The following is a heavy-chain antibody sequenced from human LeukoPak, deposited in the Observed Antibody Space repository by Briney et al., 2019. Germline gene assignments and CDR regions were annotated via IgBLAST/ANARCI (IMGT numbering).Heavy chain of an antibody. D-gene: IGHD3-3*01. CDR2: VYSGAY. CDR1: GASITNYF. J-gene: IGHJ4*02. Sequence: SETLSLTCTVSGASITNYFWGWIRQPPGKGLQWIGYVYSGAYYYNPSLVSRLTVSVDTAKNQFSLGLRSVTAADTAVYYCARLRPRTNYDFSSGYYALDYWGQGTLVTVSS. V-gene: IGHV4-4*09. CDR3: ARLRPRTNYDFSSGYYALDY.